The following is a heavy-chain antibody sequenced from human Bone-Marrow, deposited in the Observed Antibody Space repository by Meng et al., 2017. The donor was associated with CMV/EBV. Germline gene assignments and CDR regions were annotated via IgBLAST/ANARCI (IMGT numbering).Heavy chain of an antibody. V-gene: IGHV3-30*02. Sequence: GGSLRLSCAASGFTFSSYGMHWVRQAPGKGLEWVAFIRYDGSNKYYADSVKGRFTISRDNSKNTLYLQMNSLRAEDTAVYYCAKDRAVGATKTSYFDYWGQGMLVTVSS. CDR1: GFTFSSYG. J-gene: IGHJ4*02. D-gene: IGHD1-26*01. CDR2: IRYDGSNK. CDR3: AKDRAVGATKTSYFDY.